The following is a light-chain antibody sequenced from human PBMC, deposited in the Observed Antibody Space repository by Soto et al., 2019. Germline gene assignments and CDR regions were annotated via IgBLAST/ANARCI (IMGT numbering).Light chain of an antibody. CDR1: SSDVGGYNY. CDR2: DVS. J-gene: IGLJ2*01. CDR3: SSYTSSSTRDVV. V-gene: IGLV2-14*01. Sequence: QSALTQPASESGSPGQSITISCTGTSSDVGGYNYVSWYQQHPGKAPKLMIYDVSNRPSGVSNRFSGSKSGNTASLTISGLQAEDEADYYCSSYTSSSTRDVVFGGGTKLTVL.